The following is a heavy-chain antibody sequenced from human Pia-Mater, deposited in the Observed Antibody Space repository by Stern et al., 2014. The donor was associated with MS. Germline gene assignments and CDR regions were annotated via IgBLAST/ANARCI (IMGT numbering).Heavy chain of an antibody. CDR3: ARNRYPTTWFDS. V-gene: IGHV4-4*09. D-gene: IGHD1-1*01. Sequence: QVQLVQSGPGLVKPSETLSLTCSVSGGSLTGYYCSWIRQSPGKGLEWIGYIYHSGTTQSHPSLKRRLTMSVDTSNNQFSLKLNSVTTEDTAVYYCARNRYPTTWFDSWGQGTLVIVCS. J-gene: IGHJ5*01. CDR1: GGSLTGYY. CDR2: IYHSGTT.